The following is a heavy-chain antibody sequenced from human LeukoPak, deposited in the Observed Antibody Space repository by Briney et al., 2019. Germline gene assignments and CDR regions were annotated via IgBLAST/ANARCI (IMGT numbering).Heavy chain of an antibody. D-gene: IGHD3-22*01. J-gene: IGHJ4*02. V-gene: IGHV3-21*01. CDR1: GFTFSSYS. CDR2: ISSSSSYI. CDR3: ARVPRGGTMIVSVTTPDY. Sequence: AGGSLRLSCAASGFTFSSYSMNWVRQAPGKGMEWVSSISSSSSYIYYADSVKGRFTISRDNAKNSLYLQMNSLRAEDTAVYYCARVPRGGTMIVSVTTPDYWGQGTLVTVSS.